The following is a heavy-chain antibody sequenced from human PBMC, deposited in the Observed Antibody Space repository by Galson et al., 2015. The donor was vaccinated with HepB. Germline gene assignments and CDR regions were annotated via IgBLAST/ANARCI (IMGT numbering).Heavy chain of an antibody. Sequence: SLRLSCAASGFTFGDYAMSWVRQAPGKGLEWVGFIRSKAYGGTTEYAASVKGRFTISRDDSKSIAYLQMNSLKTEDTAVYYCTVYGSGSYYNSDYWGQGTLVTVSS. D-gene: IGHD3-10*01. CDR1: GFTFGDYA. V-gene: IGHV3-49*04. J-gene: IGHJ4*02. CDR2: IRSKAYGGTT. CDR3: TVYGSGSYYNSDY.